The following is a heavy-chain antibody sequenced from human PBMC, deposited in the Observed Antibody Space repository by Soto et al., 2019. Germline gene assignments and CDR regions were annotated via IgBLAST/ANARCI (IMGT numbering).Heavy chain of an antibody. Sequence: GGSLRLSCAASGFTFSSYAMSWVRQAPGKGLEWVSAISGSGGSTYYADSVKGRFTISRDNSKNTLYLQMNSLRAEDTAVYYCAKDGTWFGEPDTSYYFDYWGQGTLVTVSS. CDR2: ISGSGGST. D-gene: IGHD3-10*01. CDR3: AKDGTWFGEPDTSYYFDY. V-gene: IGHV3-23*01. CDR1: GFTFSSYA. J-gene: IGHJ4*02.